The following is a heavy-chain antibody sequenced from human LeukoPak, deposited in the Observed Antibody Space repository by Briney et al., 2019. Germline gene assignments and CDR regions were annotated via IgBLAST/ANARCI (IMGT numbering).Heavy chain of an antibody. CDR3: AKLSSGSWADPEYFHH. V-gene: IGHV5-51*01. CDR2: IYPGDSTA. Sequence: GESLKISCQASGYSFALYWIGWVRQMPGNGLEWMVAIYPGDSTAMHSPTLHGQVIMSVDKSIHTAYLQWSSLKASDTAMYYCAKLSSGSWADPEYFHHWGQGTLVTVSS. J-gene: IGHJ1*01. CDR1: GYSFALYW. D-gene: IGHD6-13*01.